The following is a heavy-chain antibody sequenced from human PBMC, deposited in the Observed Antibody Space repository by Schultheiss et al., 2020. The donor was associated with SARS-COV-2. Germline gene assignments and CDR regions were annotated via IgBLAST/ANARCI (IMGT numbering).Heavy chain of an antibody. CDR3: ARGNGYYDFWSGYYT. V-gene: IGHV4-34*01. CDR1: GGSFSGYY. D-gene: IGHD3-3*01. Sequence: SQTLSLTCAVYGGSFSGYYWSWIRQPPGKGLEWIGEINHSGSTNYNPSLKSRVTISVDTSKNQFSLKLSSVTAADTAVYYCARGNGYYDFWSGYYTWGQGTLVTVSS. J-gene: IGHJ5*02. CDR2: INHSGST.